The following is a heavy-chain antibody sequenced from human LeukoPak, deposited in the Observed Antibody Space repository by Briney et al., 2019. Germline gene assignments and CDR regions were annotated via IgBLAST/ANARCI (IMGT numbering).Heavy chain of an antibody. CDR2: ISGNGGST. J-gene: IGHJ6*03. CDR1: GFTFSSYG. V-gene: IGHV3-23*01. Sequence: PGGSLRLSCAASGFTFSSYGMSWVRQAPGKGLEWVSAISGNGGSTYYADSVKGRFTISRDNSKNTLYLQMNSLRAEDTAVYYCAKGVVPAPTYYMGVWGKGTTVTISS. D-gene: IGHD2-2*01. CDR3: AKGVVPAPTYYMGV.